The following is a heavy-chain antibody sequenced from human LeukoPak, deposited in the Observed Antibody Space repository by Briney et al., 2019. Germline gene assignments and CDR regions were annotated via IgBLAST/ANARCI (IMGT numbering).Heavy chain of an antibody. J-gene: IGHJ4*02. Sequence: PSETLSLTCAVYGGSFSGYYWSWIRQPPGKGLEWIGEINHSGSTNYNPSLKSRVTISVDTSKNQFSLKLSSETAADTAVYYCAREKEAAAGTGFEQDWGQGTLVTVSS. CDR1: GGSFSGYY. CDR2: INHSGST. V-gene: IGHV4-34*01. CDR3: AREKEAAAGTGFEQD. D-gene: IGHD6-13*01.